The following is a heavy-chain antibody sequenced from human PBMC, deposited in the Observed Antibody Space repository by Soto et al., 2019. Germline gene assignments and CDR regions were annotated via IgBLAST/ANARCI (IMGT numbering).Heavy chain of an antibody. CDR1: GEYISSIYY. Sequence: PSETLSLTCNVSGEYISSIYYWAWIRQPPGKGLEWIASIYHSGTTYYNPSLKSRVTISVDKSKNQFSLKLSSVTAADTAVYYCARRSGWYGYWGQGTLVTVSS. D-gene: IGHD6-19*01. V-gene: IGHV4-38-2*02. CDR2: IYHSGTT. J-gene: IGHJ4*02. CDR3: ARRSGWYGY.